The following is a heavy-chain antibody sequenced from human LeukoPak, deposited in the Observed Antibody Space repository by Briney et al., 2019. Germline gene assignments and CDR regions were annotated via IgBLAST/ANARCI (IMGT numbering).Heavy chain of an antibody. CDR1: GGSITGSY. D-gene: IGHD3-10*01. CDR3: ATAGPISGRHNYFDS. CDR2: IYYSGST. Sequence: PSETLSLTCTVSGGSITGSYWSWLRQPPGKGLEYIGYIYYSGSTNYNPSLKSRVTISVDTSKNQFSLKLTSVTAADTAVYYCATAGPISGRHNYFDSWGQGTLVTVSS. V-gene: IGHV4-59*01. J-gene: IGHJ4*02.